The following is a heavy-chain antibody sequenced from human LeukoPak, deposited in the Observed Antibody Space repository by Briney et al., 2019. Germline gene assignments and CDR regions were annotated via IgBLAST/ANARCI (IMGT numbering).Heavy chain of an antibody. D-gene: IGHD6-19*01. J-gene: IGHJ4*02. CDR3: ARDSYSSGWFDY. Sequence: ASVKVSCKASGYTFTSYGISWVRQAPGQGLEWMGRISAYSGNTNYAQKLQGRVTMTTDTSTSTVYMELRSLRSDDTAVYYCARDSYSSGWFDYWGQGTLVTVSS. CDR2: ISAYSGNT. V-gene: IGHV1-18*01. CDR1: GYTFTSYG.